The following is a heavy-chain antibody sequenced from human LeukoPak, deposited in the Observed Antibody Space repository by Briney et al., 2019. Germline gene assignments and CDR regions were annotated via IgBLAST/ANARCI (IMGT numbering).Heavy chain of an antibody. Sequence: SETLSLTCTVSGGSFSNYYWSWIRHPAGEGLEWIGRIYTSGSTNYNPSVKSRVTMSVDTSNNQFSLKLTSVTAADTAVYYCARQPPQYYGMDVWGQGTTVTVSS. D-gene: IGHD1-14*01. CDR1: GGSFSNYY. V-gene: IGHV4-4*07. CDR2: IYTSGST. J-gene: IGHJ6*02. CDR3: ARQPPQYYGMDV.